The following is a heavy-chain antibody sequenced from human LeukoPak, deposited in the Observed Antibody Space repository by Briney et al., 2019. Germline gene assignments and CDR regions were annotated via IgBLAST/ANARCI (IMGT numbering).Heavy chain of an antibody. D-gene: IGHD3-9*01. J-gene: IGHJ4*02. CDR2: IYHSGNT. Sequence: PPETLSLTCTVSAYSISSAYYWDWIRQPPGKGLEWIGSIYHSGNTYYNPSLKSRVVISVDTSKNQFSLDLSSVTAADTAVYYCARRYYDLFTGPYYFDYWGQGTLVTVSS. CDR3: ARRYYDLFTGPYYFDY. V-gene: IGHV4-38-2*02. CDR1: AYSISSAYY.